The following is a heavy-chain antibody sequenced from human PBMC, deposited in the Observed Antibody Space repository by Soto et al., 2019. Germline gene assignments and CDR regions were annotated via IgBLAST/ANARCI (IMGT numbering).Heavy chain of an antibody. V-gene: IGHV3-23*01. CDR1: GFTFSSYA. CDR2: VSGNGLST. Sequence: GVSLRLSCAASGFTFSSYALSWVRQAPGKGLQCVSTVSGNGLSTYYADSVKGRFTISRDNSRNTLYLQMNSLRAEDTAVYYCAKVQGSGSGLYYFYYYGMDVWGQGTTVTVSS. D-gene: IGHD3-10*01. J-gene: IGHJ6*02. CDR3: AKVQGSGSGLYYFYYYGMDV.